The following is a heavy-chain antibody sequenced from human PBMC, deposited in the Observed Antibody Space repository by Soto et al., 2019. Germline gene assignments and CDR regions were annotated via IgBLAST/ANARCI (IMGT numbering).Heavy chain of an antibody. V-gene: IGHV3-23*01. CDR3: AKEFQYYDSSGYYGGFDY. CDR1: GFTFSSYA. CDR2: ISGSGGST. J-gene: IGHJ4*02. D-gene: IGHD3-22*01. Sequence: PGGSLRLSCAASGFTFSSYAMTWVRQAPGKGLGWVSAISGSGGSTYYEDSVKGRFTISRDNSKNTLYLQMNSLRAEDTAVYYCAKEFQYYDSSGYYGGFDYWGQGTLVTVSS.